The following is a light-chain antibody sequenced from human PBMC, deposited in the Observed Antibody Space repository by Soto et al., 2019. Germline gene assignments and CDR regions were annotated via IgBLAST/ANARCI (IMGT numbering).Light chain of an antibody. V-gene: IGKV3-15*01. J-gene: IGKJ3*01. CDR1: QTVSSN. CDR2: GAS. CDR3: QQYNDWPPIT. Sequence: EIVMTQSPATLSVSPGERATLSCRASQTVSSNLAWYQQKPGQAPRLLIHGASTRAAGIPARFSGSGTGTEFTLTLSSLQSEDFAVYYCQQYNDWPPITVGRGTRVDIK.